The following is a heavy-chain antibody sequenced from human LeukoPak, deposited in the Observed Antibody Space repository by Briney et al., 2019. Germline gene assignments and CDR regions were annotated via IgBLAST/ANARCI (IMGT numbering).Heavy chain of an antibody. CDR1: GFIFSSYG. CDR3: AKHDSSSDF. J-gene: IGHJ4*02. Sequence: PGGSLRLSCAASGFIFSSYGMHWVRQPPGKGLEWVAFIRSDGSDTYSAASVKGRFTISRDNSKNTLWLQMNSLRAEDTAVYYCAKHDSSSDFWGRGTLVTVSS. V-gene: IGHV3-30*02. D-gene: IGHD3-22*01. CDR2: IRSDGSDT.